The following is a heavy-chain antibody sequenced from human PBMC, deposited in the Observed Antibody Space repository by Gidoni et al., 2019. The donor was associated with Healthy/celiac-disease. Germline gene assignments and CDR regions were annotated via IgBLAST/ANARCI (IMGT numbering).Heavy chain of an antibody. D-gene: IGHD1-26*01. CDR3: ARQTGAGYYYYYMDV. V-gene: IGHV4-39*01. CDR2: IYYSGST. Sequence: QLQLQESGPGLVKPSETLSLTCTVSGGSISSSSYYWGWIRQPPGKGLEWIGSIYYSGSTYYNPSLKSRVTISVDTSKNHFSLKLSSVTAADTAVYYCARQTGAGYYYYYMDVWGKGTTVTVSS. CDR1: GGSISSSSYY. J-gene: IGHJ6*03.